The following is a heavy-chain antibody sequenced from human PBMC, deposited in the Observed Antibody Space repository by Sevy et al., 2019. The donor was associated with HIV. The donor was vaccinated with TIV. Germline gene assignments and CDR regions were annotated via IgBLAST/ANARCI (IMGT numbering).Heavy chain of an antibody. CDR1: GYSFTGQY. CDR2: ISAYNGNT. CDR3: ARYCSSTSCYTVDRKLDY. J-gene: IGHJ4*02. D-gene: IGHD2-2*02. V-gene: IGHV1-18*01. Sequence: ASVKVSCQASGYSFTGQYMHWVRQAPGQGLEWMGWISAYNGNTEYEQNFQGRVTMTTDTSTSTAYMELRSLRSDDTAVYYCARYCSSTSCYTVDRKLDYWGQGTLVTVSS.